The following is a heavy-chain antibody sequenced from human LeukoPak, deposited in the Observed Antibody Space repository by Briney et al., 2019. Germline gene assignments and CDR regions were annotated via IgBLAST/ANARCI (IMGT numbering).Heavy chain of an antibody. CDR3: ARDWGAMVRGVIPY. J-gene: IGHJ4*02. V-gene: IGHV1-2*02. D-gene: IGHD3-10*01. Sequence: ASVKVSCKASGYTFTGYYMHWVRQPPGQGVEGVGWINPNSGGTNYAQKFQGRVTMTRDTSISTAYMELSRLRSDDTAVDYCARDWGAMVRGVIPYWGQGTLVTVS. CDR2: INPNSGGT. CDR1: GYTFTGYY.